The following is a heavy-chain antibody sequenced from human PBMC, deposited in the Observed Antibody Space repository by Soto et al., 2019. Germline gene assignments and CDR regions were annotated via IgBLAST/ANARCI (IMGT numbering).Heavy chain of an antibody. V-gene: IGHV1-46*01. J-gene: IGHJ4*02. CDR2: VNPSGGHT. Sequence: ASVKVSCKASGDTFTDYYIHWVRQAPGQGLEWMGTVNPSGGHTTYAQHFLGRVTMTRDTSTSTLYMELTSLRAEDTALYYCAKDLGSRGPFDYWGQGTLVTVSS. D-gene: IGHD3-16*01. CDR3: AKDLGSRGPFDY. CDR1: GDTFTDYY.